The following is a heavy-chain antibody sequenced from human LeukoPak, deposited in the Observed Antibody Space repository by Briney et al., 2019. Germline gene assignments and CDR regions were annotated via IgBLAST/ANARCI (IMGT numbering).Heavy chain of an antibody. CDR2: IIPIFDRP. D-gene: IGHD1-26*01. V-gene: IGHV1-69*06. CDR3: ARDAQWELRAFDV. CDR1: GYTFTSYG. J-gene: IGHJ3*01. Sequence: SVKVSCKASGYTFTSYGISWVRQAPGQGLEWMGGIIPIFDRPNYAQKFEGRVTITADKSTNTTYMEISSLTSDDTAVYYCARDAQWELRAFDVWGRGTMVIVSS.